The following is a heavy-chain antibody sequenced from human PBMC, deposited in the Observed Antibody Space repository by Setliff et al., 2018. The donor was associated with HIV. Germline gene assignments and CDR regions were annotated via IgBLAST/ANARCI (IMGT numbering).Heavy chain of an antibody. CDR3: ATRPRIAARPFDY. J-gene: IGHJ4*02. V-gene: IGHV4-31*03. CDR2: TFHSGDT. Sequence: SETLSLTCSVSGVSVGSGDYYWHWIRQHPEKALEWIGYTFHSGDTYYNPSLKSRISMSVDTSKNQFPLELTSLTAADTAVYYCATRPRIAARPFDYWGQGMLVTVSS. D-gene: IGHD6-6*01. CDR1: GVSVGSGDYY.